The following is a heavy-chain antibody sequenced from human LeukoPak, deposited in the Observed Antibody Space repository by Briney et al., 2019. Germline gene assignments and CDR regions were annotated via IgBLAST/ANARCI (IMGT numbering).Heavy chain of an antibody. D-gene: IGHD4-11*01. CDR3: VKRTVGAGFDI. V-gene: IGHV3-23*01. CDR2: ISGSGDST. J-gene: IGHJ3*02. CDR1: GFTFSTFA. Sequence: GGSLRLSCAASGFTFSTFAMTWVRQAPGKGLEWVSAISGSGDSTYYADSVKGRFTISRDNSKNTLYLQMNSLRAEDTAVHYCVKRTVGAGFDIWGQGTMVTVSS.